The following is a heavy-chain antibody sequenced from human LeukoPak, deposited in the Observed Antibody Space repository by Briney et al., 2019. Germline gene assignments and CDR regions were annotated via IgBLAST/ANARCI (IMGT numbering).Heavy chain of an antibody. J-gene: IGHJ3*02. CDR1: GFTFSDYY. Sequence: PGGSLRPSCAASGFTFSDYYMSWIRQAPGKGLEWVSYISSSGSTIYYADSVKGRFTISRDNAKNSLYLQMNSLRAEDTAVYYCAHDSSSWYSPNDAFDIWGQGTMVTVSS. D-gene: IGHD6-13*01. V-gene: IGHV3-11*04. CDR2: ISSSGSTI. CDR3: AHDSSSWYSPNDAFDI.